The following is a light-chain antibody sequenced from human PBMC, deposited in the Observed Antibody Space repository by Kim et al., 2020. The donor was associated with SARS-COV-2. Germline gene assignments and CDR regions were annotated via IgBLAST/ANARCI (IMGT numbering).Light chain of an antibody. J-gene: IGKJ4*01. CDR3: QQRSNWPPT. CDR2: DAS. CDR1: QSVSTY. Sequence: SLSPGERATLSCRASQSVSTYLAWYQHKPGQAPRLLIHDASNRATGIPTRFSGSGSGTDFTLTISSLEAEDFAIYYCQQRSNWPPTFGGGTKVEI. V-gene: IGKV3-11*01.